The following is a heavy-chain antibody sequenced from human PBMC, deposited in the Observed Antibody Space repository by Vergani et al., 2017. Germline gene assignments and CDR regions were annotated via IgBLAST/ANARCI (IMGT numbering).Heavy chain of an antibody. CDR2: IKQDGSEK. V-gene: IGHV3-7*03. Sequence: EVQLVESGGGLVKPGGSLRLSCAASGFTFSSYWMSWVRQAPGKGLERGANIKQDGSEKYYVDSVKGRFTISRDNAKNTLYLQMNSLRAEDTAVYYCAKGACSSTSCSCDYWGQGTLVTVSS. D-gene: IGHD2-2*01. CDR3: AKGACSSTSCSCDY. J-gene: IGHJ4*02. CDR1: GFTFSSYW.